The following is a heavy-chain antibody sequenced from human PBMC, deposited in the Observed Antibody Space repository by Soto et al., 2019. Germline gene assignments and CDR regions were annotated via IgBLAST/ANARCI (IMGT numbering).Heavy chain of an antibody. V-gene: IGHV4-4*02. J-gene: IGHJ4*02. Sequence: QVQLQESGPGLVKPSGTLSLTCAVSGGSISSSYWWNWVRQTPRGGLEWIGKIYHGGTTNYNPSLKNRVTISVDKSKNQFSLTLTSVTAADTAVYYCVSSLNYDFWRDGGRHFYFDYWGRGILATVSS. D-gene: IGHD3-3*01. CDR3: VSSLNYDFWRDGGRHFYFDY. CDR2: IYHGGTT. CDR1: GGSISSSYW.